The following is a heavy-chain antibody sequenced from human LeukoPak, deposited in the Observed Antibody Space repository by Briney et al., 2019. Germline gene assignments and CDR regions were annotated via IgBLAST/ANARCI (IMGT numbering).Heavy chain of an antibody. CDR2: IYYSGST. V-gene: IGHV4-59*01. D-gene: IGHD6-19*01. J-gene: IGHJ5*02. CDR1: GGSISSYY. Sequence: SETLSLTCTVPGGSISSYYWSWIRQPPGKGLEWIGYIYYSGSTNYNPSLKSQVTISVDTSKNQFSLKLSSVTAADTAVYYCARGYSSGWYVNWFDPWGQGTLVTVSS. CDR3: ARGYSSGWYVNWFDP.